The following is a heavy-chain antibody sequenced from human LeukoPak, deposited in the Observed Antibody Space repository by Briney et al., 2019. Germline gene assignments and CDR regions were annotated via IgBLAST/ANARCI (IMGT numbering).Heavy chain of an antibody. CDR1: GGSMSSFY. V-gene: IGHV4-59*08. CDR3: ARSKPYYYDSSGYYPEYFDY. D-gene: IGHD3-22*01. Sequence: MPSETLSLTCTVSGGSMSSFYWSWIRQPPGKGLEWIGYIYYSGNTNYSPSLKSRVTISVDTSKNQFSLKLSSLTAADTAVYYCARSKPYYYDSSGYYPEYFDYWGQGTLVTVSS. J-gene: IGHJ4*02. CDR2: IYYSGNT.